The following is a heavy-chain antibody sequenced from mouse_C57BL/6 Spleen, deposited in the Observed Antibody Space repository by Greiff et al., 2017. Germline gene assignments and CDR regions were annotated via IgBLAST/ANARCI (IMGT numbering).Heavy chain of an antibody. CDR3: ARGGGWDNVGGFDY. V-gene: IGHV1-80*01. D-gene: IGHD4-1*01. J-gene: IGHJ2*01. CDR2: IYPGDGDT. Sequence: QVQLQQSGAELVKPGASVKISCKASGYAFSSYWMNWVKQRPGKGLEWIGQIYPGDGDTNYNGKFKGKATLTADKSSSTAYMQLSSLTSEDSAVYFCARGGGWDNVGGFDYWGQGTTLTVSS. CDR1: GYAFSSYW.